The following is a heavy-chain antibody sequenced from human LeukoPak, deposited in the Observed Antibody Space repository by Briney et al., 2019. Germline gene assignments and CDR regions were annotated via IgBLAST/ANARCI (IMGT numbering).Heavy chain of an antibody. J-gene: IGHJ4*02. V-gene: IGHV3-23*01. CDR1: GFTFSSYA. D-gene: IGHD6-13*01. Sequence: GGSLRLSCAASGFTFSSYAMSWVRQAPGKGLEWVSAISGSGGGTYYADSVKGRFTISRDNSKNTLYLQMNSLRAEDTAVYYCAKVRQQLTSFDYWGQGTLVTVSS. CDR2: ISGSGGGT. CDR3: AKVRQQLTSFDY.